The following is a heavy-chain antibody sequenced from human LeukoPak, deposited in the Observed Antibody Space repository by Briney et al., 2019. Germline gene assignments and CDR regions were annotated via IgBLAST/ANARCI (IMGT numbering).Heavy chain of an antibody. D-gene: IGHD3-10*01. V-gene: IGHV4-59*08. Sequence: PSETLSLTCSVSCASSSNHFWSWIRQPPGKGLEWLGSISRSGHTNYNPSLKSRVTMSVATSKNHFSLNLTSVTAADTAIYYCARLSFGDSHFDQWGQGTLVSVSS. J-gene: IGHJ4*02. CDR2: ISRSGHT. CDR1: CASSSNHF. CDR3: ARLSFGDSHFDQ.